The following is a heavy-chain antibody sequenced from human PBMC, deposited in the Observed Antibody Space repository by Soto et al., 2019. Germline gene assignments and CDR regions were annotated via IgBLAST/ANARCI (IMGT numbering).Heavy chain of an antibody. V-gene: IGHV3-11*06. CDR2: ISSSNNYI. CDR3: AREGYCSSTTCHYGMDV. Sequence: QVQLVESGGVLVKPGGSLRLSCAASGFTFSDYYMSWIRQAPGKGLEWVTFISSSNNYIQYADSVKGRFTVSRDNAKNSLFLQMNSLRAEDTAVYYCAREGYCSSTTCHYGMDVWGQGTTVTVSS. D-gene: IGHD2-2*01. J-gene: IGHJ6*02. CDR1: GFTFSDYY.